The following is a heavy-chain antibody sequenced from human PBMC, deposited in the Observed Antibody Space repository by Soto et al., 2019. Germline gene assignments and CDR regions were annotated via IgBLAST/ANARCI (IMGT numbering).Heavy chain of an antibody. CDR3: ARPTYYDFWSGYYRVDAFDI. V-gene: IGHV5-51*01. J-gene: IGHJ3*02. Sequence: GESLKISCKGSGYSFTSYWIGWVRQMPGKGLEWMGIIYPGDSDTRYSPSFQGQVTISADKSISTAYPQWSSLKASDTAMYYCARPTYYDFWSGYYRVDAFDIWGQGTMVTVSS. CDR1: GYSFTSYW. CDR2: IYPGDSDT. D-gene: IGHD3-3*01.